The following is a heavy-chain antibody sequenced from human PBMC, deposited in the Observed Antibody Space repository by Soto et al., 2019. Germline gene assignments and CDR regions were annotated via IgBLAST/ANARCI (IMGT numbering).Heavy chain of an antibody. D-gene: IGHD3-3*01. J-gene: IGHJ3*02. Sequence: QVQLVESGGGVVQPGRSRRLSCAASGFTFSSYGMHWVRQAPGKGLEWVAVIWYDGSNKYYADSVKGRFTISRDNSKNTLYLQMNSLRAEDTAVYYCARENYDFWSGYHPRHAFDIWGQGTMVTVSS. CDR3: ARENYDFWSGYHPRHAFDI. V-gene: IGHV3-33*01. CDR1: GFTFSSYG. CDR2: IWYDGSNK.